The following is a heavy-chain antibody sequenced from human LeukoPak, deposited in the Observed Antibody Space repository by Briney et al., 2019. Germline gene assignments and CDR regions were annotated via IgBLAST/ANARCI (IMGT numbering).Heavy chain of an antibody. D-gene: IGHD2-15*01. CDR2: IYYSGST. CDR3: ARILYNGFDP. V-gene: IGHV4-39*01. CDR1: GGSISSGSYY. J-gene: IGHJ5*02. Sequence: SETLSLTCTVSGGSISSGSYYWGWIRQPPGKGLEWIGSIYYSGSTYYNPSLKSRVTISVDTSKNQFSLKLSSVTAADTAVYYCARILYNGFDPWGQGTLVTVSS.